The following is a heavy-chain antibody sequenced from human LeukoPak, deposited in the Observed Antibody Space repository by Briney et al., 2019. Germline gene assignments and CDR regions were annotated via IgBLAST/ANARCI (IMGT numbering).Heavy chain of an antibody. J-gene: IGHJ4*02. CDR1: GFTFGDYA. CDR2: IRSKAYGGTT. V-gene: IGHV3-49*03. Sequence: GGSLRLSCTASGFTFGDYAMSWFRQAPGKGLEWVGFIRSKAYGGTTEYAASVKGRFTISGDDSKSIAYLQMNSLKTEDTAVYYCTRDTGYCSGGSCYPVGVYWGQGTLVTVSS. CDR3: TRDTGYCSGGSCYPVGVY. D-gene: IGHD2-15*01.